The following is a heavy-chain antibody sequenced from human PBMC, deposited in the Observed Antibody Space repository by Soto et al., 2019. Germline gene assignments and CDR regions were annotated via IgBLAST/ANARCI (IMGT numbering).Heavy chain of an antibody. Sequence: QVQLVQSGAEVKKPGAPVKVSCNASGYIFTSYPLHWVRQAPGQRLEWMAWINVGTGTTKYSQKFQGRVTFARDTSASKVYMELSSLTSEDTAVYYCVRGAGSCGGDCWNDYYYPMDVWGQGTMVTVSS. V-gene: IGHV1-3*01. CDR1: GYIFTSYP. CDR2: INVGTGTT. CDR3: VRGAGSCGGDCWNDYYYPMDV. J-gene: IGHJ6*02. D-gene: IGHD2-21*02.